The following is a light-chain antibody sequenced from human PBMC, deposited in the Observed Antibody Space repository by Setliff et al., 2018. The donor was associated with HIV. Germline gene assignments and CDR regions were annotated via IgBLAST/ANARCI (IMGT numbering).Light chain of an antibody. V-gene: IGLV2-14*01. Sequence: QSVLAQPASVSGSPGQSITISCTGTGSDVGGYPYVSWYQQYPGNTPKLIIYEVNNRPSGVSNRFSGSKSGSTASLTISGLQAEDEADYYCTSYTRDNTITRVFGTGTKVTVL. CDR2: EVN. CDR1: GSDVGGYPY. CDR3: TSYTRDNTITRV. J-gene: IGLJ1*01.